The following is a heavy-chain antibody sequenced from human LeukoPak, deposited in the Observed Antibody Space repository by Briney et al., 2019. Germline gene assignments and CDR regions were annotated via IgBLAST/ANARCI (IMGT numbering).Heavy chain of an antibody. CDR3: ARDDYYYDSSGYAT. Sequence: PGGSLRLSCAASGFTFSNNNMNWVRQAPGKGLEWISYISSSSSTIYYADSVKGRFTISRDNAKNSLYLQMNSLRAEDTAVYYCARDDYYYDSSGYATWGQGTLVTVSS. J-gene: IGHJ4*02. CDR2: ISSSSSTI. CDR1: GFTFSNNN. D-gene: IGHD3-22*01. V-gene: IGHV3-48*04.